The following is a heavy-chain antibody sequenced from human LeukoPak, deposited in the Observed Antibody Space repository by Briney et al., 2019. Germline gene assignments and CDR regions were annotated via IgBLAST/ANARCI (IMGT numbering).Heavy chain of an antibody. D-gene: IGHD3-9*01. CDR1: GGSISSYY. V-gene: IGHV4-59*12. Sequence: SETLSLTCTVSGGSISSYYWSWIRQPPGKGLEWIGYIYYSGSTNYNPSLKSRVTISVDTSKNQFSLKLSSVTAADTAVYYCARTEQYYDILTGYYSVYYFDYWGQGTLVTVSS. CDR3: ARTEQYYDILTGYYSVYYFDY. CDR2: IYYSGST. J-gene: IGHJ4*02.